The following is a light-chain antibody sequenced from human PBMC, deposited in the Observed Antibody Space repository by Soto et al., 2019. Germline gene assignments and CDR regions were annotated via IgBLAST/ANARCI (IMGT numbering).Light chain of an antibody. CDR1: TSVSSSY. CDR3: QHYRTS. Sequence: EIVLTQSPRTLSLSPGERATLSCLASTSVSSSYLAWYQQKPGQAPRQLIYGASSRDTGIPVRFSGSGSGTDFTITIPRLEPEDFAVYYCQHYRTSFRGGTRVEIK. CDR2: GAS. J-gene: IGKJ4*02. V-gene: IGKV3-20*01.